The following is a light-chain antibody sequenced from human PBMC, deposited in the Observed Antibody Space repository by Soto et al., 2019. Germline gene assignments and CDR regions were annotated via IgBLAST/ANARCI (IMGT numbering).Light chain of an antibody. CDR3: GTWDSSLSVHV. J-gene: IGLJ1*01. CDR2: DNN. CDR1: SSNIGNNY. Sequence: QSVLTQPPSVSAAPGQKVTISCSGTSSNIGNNYVSWYQQLPGTAPKLLIYDNNKRPSGIPDRFSGSKSGTSATLGITGLQTGDEADYYCGTWDSSLSVHVLGNGTKVTV. V-gene: IGLV1-51*01.